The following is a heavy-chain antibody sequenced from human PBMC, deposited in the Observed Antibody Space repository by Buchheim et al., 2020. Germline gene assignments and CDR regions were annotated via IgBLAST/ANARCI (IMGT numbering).Heavy chain of an antibody. CDR2: IEPDGSET. J-gene: IGHJ4*02. CDR1: GFTFSSYW. V-gene: IGHV3-7*01. CDR3: ARVSGPLDY. Sequence: EVQLVESGGGLVQPGGSLRLSCAASGFTFSSYWMNWVRQAPGKGLEWVATIEPDGSETDYVVSGKGRFTISRDNTKNSLYLPVNSLRVEDTAVYYCARVSGPLDYWGQGTL.